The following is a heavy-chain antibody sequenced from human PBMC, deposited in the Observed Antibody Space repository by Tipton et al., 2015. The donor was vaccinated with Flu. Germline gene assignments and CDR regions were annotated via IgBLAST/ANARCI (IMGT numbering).Heavy chain of an antibody. J-gene: IGHJ4*02. CDR3: AIDDFGSSWSGY. V-gene: IGHV4-39*07. CDR2: IYYSGST. Sequence: TLSLTCTVSGGSISSSAYYWGWIRQTPGKGLEWIGNIYYSGSTFYNPSLKSRVTISLDKSTNQFSLRLSSVTAAETAIYYWAIDDFGSSWSGYCGQGSLMTGSS. D-gene: IGHD6-13*01. CDR1: GGSISSSAYY.